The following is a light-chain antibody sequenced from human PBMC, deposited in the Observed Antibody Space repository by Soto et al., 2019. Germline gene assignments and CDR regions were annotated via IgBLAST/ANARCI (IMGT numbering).Light chain of an antibody. J-gene: IGKJ4*01. CDR2: GAS. CDR1: QGVTTN. Sequence: EIRMTQSPGTLSVSPGERATLSCRAAQGVTTNFAWYQQKSGQSPRLLIYGASTRATDIPGRFSGSGSGTEFTLTISSLQSEDFAVYYCQQYNDWPLTFGGGTKVEIK. CDR3: QQYNDWPLT. V-gene: IGKV3-15*01.